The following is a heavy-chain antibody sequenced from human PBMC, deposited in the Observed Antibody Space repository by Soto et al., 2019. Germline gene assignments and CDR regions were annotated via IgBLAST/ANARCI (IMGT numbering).Heavy chain of an antibody. CDR1: GYTFTSYD. CDR2: MNPNSGNT. Sequence: ASVKVSCKASGYTFTSYDINWVRPATGQVLEWMGWMNPNSGNTGYAQKFQGRVTMTRNTPISTAYMELSSLRSEDTAVYYCARGSSGAALDPYYYYGMDVWGQGTTVTVSS. CDR3: ARGSSGAALDPYYYYGMDV. V-gene: IGHV1-8*01. J-gene: IGHJ6*02. D-gene: IGHD1-1*01.